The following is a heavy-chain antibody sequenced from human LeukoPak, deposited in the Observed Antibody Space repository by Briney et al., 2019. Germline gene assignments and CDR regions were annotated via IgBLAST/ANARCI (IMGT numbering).Heavy chain of an antibody. CDR3: AKRRALWGSTTLNYYFDY. CDR2: ISGSGGST. D-gene: IGHD3-16*01. CDR1: GFTFSSYG. V-gene: IGHV3-23*01. Sequence: GGSLRLSCAASGFTFSSYGMSWVRQAPGKGLDWVSAISGSGGSTYYADSVKGRFTISRDNSKNTLYLEMNSLRAEDTAVYYCAKRRALWGSTTLNYYFDYWGQGTLVTVSS. J-gene: IGHJ4*02.